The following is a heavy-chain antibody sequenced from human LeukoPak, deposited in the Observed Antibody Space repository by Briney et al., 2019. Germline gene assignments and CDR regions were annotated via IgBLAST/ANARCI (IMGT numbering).Heavy chain of an antibody. CDR3: AKDQGGGYYGSGSFAFDI. D-gene: IGHD3-10*01. CDR1: GFTFSSYA. V-gene: IGHV3-23*01. J-gene: IGHJ3*02. Sequence: GGSLRLSCAASGFTFSSYAMSWVRQAPGKGLEWVSAISGSGGSTYYADSVKGRFTISRDNSKNTLYLQMNSLRAEDTAVYYCAKDQGGGYYGSGSFAFDIWGQGTMVTVSS. CDR2: ISGSGGST.